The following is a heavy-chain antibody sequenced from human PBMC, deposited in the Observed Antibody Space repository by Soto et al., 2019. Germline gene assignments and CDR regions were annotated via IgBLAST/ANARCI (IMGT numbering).Heavy chain of an antibody. Sequence: QVHLVESGGGLVKPGGSLRLSCEASGFTFSDYYMSWIRQAPGKGLEWVAYISSDSSFATYADSVKGRLTISRDNGKKSLSLQIHGLRADDTAVYYCGRGGRRDSVPHTIFYYYGMDVWGQGTTVTVSS. CDR3: GRGGRRDSVPHTIFYYYGMDV. CDR1: GFTFSDYY. V-gene: IGHV3-11*06. D-gene: IGHD3-3*02. CDR2: ISSDSSFA. J-gene: IGHJ6*02.